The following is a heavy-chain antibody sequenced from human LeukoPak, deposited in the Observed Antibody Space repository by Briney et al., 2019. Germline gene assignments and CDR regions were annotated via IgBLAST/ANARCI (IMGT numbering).Heavy chain of an antibody. J-gene: IGHJ4*02. CDR2: INHSGST. CDR3: ARGQWLGVY. V-gene: IGHV4-34*01. Sequence: SETLSLTCAVYGGSFSGYYWSWIRQPPGKGLEWIGEINHSGSTNYNPSLKSRATISVDTSKNQFSLKLSSVTAADTAVYYCARGQWLGVYWGQGTLVTVSS. D-gene: IGHD6-19*01. CDR1: GGSFSGYY.